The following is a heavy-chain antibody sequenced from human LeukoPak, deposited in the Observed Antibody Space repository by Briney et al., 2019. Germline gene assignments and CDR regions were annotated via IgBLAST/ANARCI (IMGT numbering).Heavy chain of an antibody. V-gene: IGHV4-34*01. D-gene: IGHD6-13*01. J-gene: IGHJ4*02. Sequence: SETLSLTCTVSGGSISGWYWSWIRQPPGKGLEWIGEINHSGSTNYNPSLKSRVTISVDTSKNQFSLKLSSVTAADTAVYYCARPRGYSSSWRFDYWGQGTLVTVSS. CDR1: GGSISGWY. CDR3: ARPRGYSSSWRFDY. CDR2: INHSGST.